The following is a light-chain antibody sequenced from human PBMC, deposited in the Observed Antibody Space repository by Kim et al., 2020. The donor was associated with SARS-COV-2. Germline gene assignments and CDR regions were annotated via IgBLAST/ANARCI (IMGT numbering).Light chain of an antibody. Sequence: EIVLTQSPGTLSLSPGERDTLSCRASQSVSSSYLAWYQQKPGQAPRLLIYGASSRATSIPDRFSGSGSGTDFTLTISRLEPEDFAVYYCQQYGSSPRYSFGQGTKLEI. V-gene: IGKV3-20*01. CDR2: GAS. CDR1: QSVSSSY. CDR3: QQYGSSPRYS. J-gene: IGKJ2*03.